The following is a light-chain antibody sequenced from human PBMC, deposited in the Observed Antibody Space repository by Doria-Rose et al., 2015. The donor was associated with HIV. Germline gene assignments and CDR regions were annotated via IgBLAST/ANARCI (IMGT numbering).Light chain of an antibody. CDR2: GAS. CDR1: QSVSTD. CDR3: HQYNNWPT. J-gene: IGKJ5*01. Sequence: DIVMTQSPDTLSVSPGESATLSCRASQSVSTDLAWYQHKPGQAPRLLIWGASTRATGIPARFSGSGSGTEFTLTISSLQSEDFAIYFCHQYNNWPTFGQGTRLDIK. V-gene: IGKV3-15*01.